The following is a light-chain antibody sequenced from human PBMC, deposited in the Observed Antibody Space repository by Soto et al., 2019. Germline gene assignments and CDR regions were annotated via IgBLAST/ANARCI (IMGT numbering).Light chain of an antibody. Sequence: QSALTQPASVSGSPGQSITISCTGTSSDVGGYNLVSWYQQHPGKAPKLMIYEGSKRPSGVSNRFSGSKSGNTASLTISGLPAEDEADYYCCSYAGRSTYVFGTGTKVTVL. J-gene: IGLJ1*01. V-gene: IGLV2-23*01. CDR3: CSYAGRSTYV. CDR2: EGS. CDR1: SSDVGGYNL.